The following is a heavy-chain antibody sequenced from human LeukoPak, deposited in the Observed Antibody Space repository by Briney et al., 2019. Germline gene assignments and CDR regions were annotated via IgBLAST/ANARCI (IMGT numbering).Heavy chain of an antibody. CDR1: GGSISSYY. Sequence: SETLSLTCTVSGGSISSYYWSWIRQPPGKGLEWIGYIYYSGSTNYSPSLKSRVTISVDTSKNQLSLKLSSVTAADTAVYYCATVSYGSGSLDYWGQGTLVTVSS. V-gene: IGHV4-59*01. D-gene: IGHD3-10*01. CDR3: ATVSYGSGSLDY. J-gene: IGHJ4*02. CDR2: IYYSGST.